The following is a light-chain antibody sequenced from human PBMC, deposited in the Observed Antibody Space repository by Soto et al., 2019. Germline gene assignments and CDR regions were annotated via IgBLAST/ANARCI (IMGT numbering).Light chain of an antibody. Sequence: QSVLTQPPSASGTPGQRVTISCSGSSFNIGSNSVNWYQQLPGAAPKLLIYSNNQRPSGVPDRFSGSKSGTSASLAISGLQSVDEADYYCAAWDDRLTGHVVFGGGTKVTVL. CDR3: AAWDDRLTGHVV. CDR2: SNN. CDR1: SFNIGSNS. V-gene: IGLV1-44*01. J-gene: IGLJ2*01.